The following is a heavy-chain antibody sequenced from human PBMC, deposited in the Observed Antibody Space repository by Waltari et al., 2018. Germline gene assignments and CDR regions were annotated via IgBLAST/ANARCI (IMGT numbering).Heavy chain of an antibody. CDR2: INQDGSEK. CDR3: ARGAGWLADH. D-gene: IGHD6-19*01. J-gene: IGHJ5*02. CDR1: GFTFSGRW. Sequence: EVQLVESGGGLLQPEGSLRLSCAASGFTFSGRWMSWVRQAPGKGPEWVANINQDGSEKFYVDSVNGRFTISRDNAKSSLFLQMSGLRADDTAVYYCARGAGWLADHWGQGTVVTVSS. V-gene: IGHV3-7*01.